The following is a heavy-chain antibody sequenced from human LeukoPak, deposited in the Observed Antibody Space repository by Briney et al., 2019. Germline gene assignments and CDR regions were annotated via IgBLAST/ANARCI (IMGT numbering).Heavy chain of an antibody. J-gene: IGHJ4*02. CDR1: GYTFTGYY. Sequence: ASVKVSCKASGYTFTGYYMHWVRQAPGQGLEWMGWINPNTGGTDYAQKFQGRVTMTRDTSISTAYMELSRLRSDDTAVYYCARDARHSGNYYSDYWGQGTLVTVSS. V-gene: IGHV1-2*02. D-gene: IGHD1-26*01. CDR3: ARDARHSGNYYSDY. CDR2: INPNTGGT.